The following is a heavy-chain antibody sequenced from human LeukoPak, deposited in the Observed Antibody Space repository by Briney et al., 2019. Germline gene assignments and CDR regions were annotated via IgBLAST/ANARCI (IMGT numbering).Heavy chain of an antibody. Sequence: GGSLRLSCAASGFTFSSYAMHWVRQAPGKGLEYVSAISGSGGSTYYADSVKGRFTISRDNSKSTLYLQMGSLKPEDMGVYYCARVFYDSGGNYYDYWGQGTLVTVSS. V-gene: IGHV3-64*02. CDR1: GFTFSSYA. D-gene: IGHD3-22*01. CDR2: ISGSGGST. CDR3: ARVFYDSGGNYYDY. J-gene: IGHJ4*02.